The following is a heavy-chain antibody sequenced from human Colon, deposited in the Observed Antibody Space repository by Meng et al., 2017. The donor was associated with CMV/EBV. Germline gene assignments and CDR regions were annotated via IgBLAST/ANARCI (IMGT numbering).Heavy chain of an antibody. D-gene: IGHD2-8*01. CDR2: INPGDSDT. CDR1: GYSFTNCW. Sequence: GESLKISCKYSGYSFTNCWIGWVRQMPGKGLEWMGIINPGDSDTQYRSSFQGQVTISADKSINTAYLQWGSLKASDTATYYCARLGYCTTSACAGANGYFYGMDVWGQGTTVTVSS. J-gene: IGHJ6*02. V-gene: IGHV5-51*01. CDR3: ARLGYCTTSACAGANGYFYGMDV.